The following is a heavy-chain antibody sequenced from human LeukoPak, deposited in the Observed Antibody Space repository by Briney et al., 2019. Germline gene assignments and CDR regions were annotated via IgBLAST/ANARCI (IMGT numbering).Heavy chain of an antibody. D-gene: IGHD6-6*01. CDR1: GYTFTSYG. CDR2: ISAYNGNT. CDR3: ARDYVAARPKYYYYGMDV. Sequence: ASVKVSCKASGYTFTSYGISWVRQAPGQGLEWMGWISAYNGNTNYAQKLQGRVTMTTDTSTSTAYMELRSLRSDDTAVYYCARDYVAARPKYYYYGMDVWGRGTTVTVSS. V-gene: IGHV1-18*01. J-gene: IGHJ6*02.